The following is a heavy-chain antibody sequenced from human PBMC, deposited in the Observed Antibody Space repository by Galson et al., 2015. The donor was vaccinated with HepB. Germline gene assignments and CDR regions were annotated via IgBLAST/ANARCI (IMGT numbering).Heavy chain of an antibody. V-gene: IGHV3-73*01. CDR2: IRSKANSYAT. CDR1: GFTFSGSA. J-gene: IGHJ4*02. D-gene: IGHD3-22*01. Sequence: SLRLSCAASGFTFSGSAMHWVRQASGKGLEWVGRIRSKANSYATAYAASVKGRFTISRDDSKHTAYLQMNSLKTEDTAVYYCTRLDMGYYYDSSVPYWGQGTLVTVSS. CDR3: TRLDMGYYYDSSVPY.